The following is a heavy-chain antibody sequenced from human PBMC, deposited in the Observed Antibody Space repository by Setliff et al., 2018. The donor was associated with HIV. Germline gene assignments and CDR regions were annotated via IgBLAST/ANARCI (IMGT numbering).Heavy chain of an antibody. CDR3: ARDGLLMTGIRFDY. D-gene: IGHD3-9*01. Sequence: EASVKVSCKTSGGTFSSYAISWVRQAPGQGLEWMGGIIPVFGTTNYAQKFQGRVTITADESMTTAYMELSSLRSEDTALYYCARDGLLMTGIRFDYWGQGTLVTVSS. J-gene: IGHJ4*02. V-gene: IGHV1-69*13. CDR2: IIPVFGTT. CDR1: GGTFSSYA.